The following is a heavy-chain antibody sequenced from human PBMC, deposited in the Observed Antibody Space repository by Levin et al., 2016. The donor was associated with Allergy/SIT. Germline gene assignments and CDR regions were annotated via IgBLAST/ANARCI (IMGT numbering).Heavy chain of an antibody. D-gene: IGHD3-10*02. CDR1: GGSFSGYY. CDR3: ARDSLLDCSGSYCHS. J-gene: IGHJ4*02. CDR2: INHSGSS. V-gene: IGHV4-34*01. Sequence: SETLSLTCAVYGGSFSGYYWSWIRQSPGKGLEWIGRINHSGSSNYNPSLKSRVTISVDTSKNQFSLKLSSVTAADTAVYYCARDSLLDCSGSYCHSWGQGTLVTVSS.